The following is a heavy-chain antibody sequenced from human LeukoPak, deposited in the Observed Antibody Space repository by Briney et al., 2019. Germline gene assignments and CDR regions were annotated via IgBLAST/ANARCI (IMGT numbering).Heavy chain of an antibody. J-gene: IGHJ4*02. Sequence: SETLSLTCAVYGGSFSGYYWSWIRQPPGKGLEWIGEINHSGTSNYNPSLKSRVAMSVDTSKNQFSLKLTSVTAADTAVYYCARVGVDGYSYGYPDYWGQGTLVAVSS. D-gene: IGHD5-18*01. CDR1: GGSFSGYY. CDR3: ARVGVDGYSYGYPDY. V-gene: IGHV4-34*01. CDR2: INHSGTS.